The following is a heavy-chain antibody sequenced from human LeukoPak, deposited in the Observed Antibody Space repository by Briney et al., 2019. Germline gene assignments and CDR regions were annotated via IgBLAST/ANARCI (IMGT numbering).Heavy chain of an antibody. Sequence: SETLSLTCGASGGSFSDYYWSWIRQPPGKGLEWIGYIYTSGSTNYNPSLKSRVTISVDTSKNQFSLRLSSVTAADTAMYFCARAYSRSYSHFDDWGQGTLVTVSS. J-gene: IGHJ4*02. D-gene: IGHD1-26*01. CDR2: IYTSGST. CDR3: ARAYSRSYSHFDD. V-gene: IGHV4-4*09. CDR1: GGSFSDYY.